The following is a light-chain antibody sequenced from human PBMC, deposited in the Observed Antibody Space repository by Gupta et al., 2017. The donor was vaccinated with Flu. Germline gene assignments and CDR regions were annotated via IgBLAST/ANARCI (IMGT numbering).Light chain of an antibody. Sequence: QSALTQPASVSGSPGQSITISCTETSSNLGDVSCYQQPPGKAPLVLIYEVSKRPAGVSDRFSGSKSGNTASLTISGLQAEDEADYYCSSFRSSDTWVFGGGTRLTVL. CDR3: SSFRSSDTWV. CDR1: SSNLGD. V-gene: IGLV2-14*01. CDR2: EVS. J-gene: IGLJ3*02.